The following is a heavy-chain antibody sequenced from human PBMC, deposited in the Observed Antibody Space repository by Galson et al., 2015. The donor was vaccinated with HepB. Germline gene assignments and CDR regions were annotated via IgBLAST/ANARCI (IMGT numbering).Heavy chain of an antibody. D-gene: IGHD3-3*01. Sequence: SVKVSCKASGYTFSHYGISWVRQAPGQGLEWIGWINTDNADAKYAQKFQGRVTMTTDTSTATAFLELKSLRSDDTAFYYCARDFRDDLCSGYFLNWGQGTLVTVSS. J-gene: IGHJ1*01. V-gene: IGHV1-18*01. CDR3: ARDFRDDLCSGYFLN. CDR2: INTDNADA. CDR1: GYTFSHYG.